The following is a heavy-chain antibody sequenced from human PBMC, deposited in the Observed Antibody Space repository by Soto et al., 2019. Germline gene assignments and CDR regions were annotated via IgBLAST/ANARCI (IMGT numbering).Heavy chain of an antibody. V-gene: IGHV1-18*01. Sequence: ASVKVSCKASGYTFTSYGISWVRQAPGQGLEWVGWISAYNGNSNYAQKFQGRVTITADESTSTAYMELSSLRSDDTAVYYCAREGVAPYYYYGMDIWGQGTPVTVSS. CDR3: AREGVAPYYYYGMDI. J-gene: IGHJ6*02. CDR1: GYTFTSYG. D-gene: IGHD5-12*01. CDR2: ISAYNGNS.